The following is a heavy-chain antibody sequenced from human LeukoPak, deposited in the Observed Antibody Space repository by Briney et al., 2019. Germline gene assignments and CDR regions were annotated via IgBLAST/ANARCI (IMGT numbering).Heavy chain of an antibody. D-gene: IGHD1-14*01. V-gene: IGHV3-74*01. CDR2: INTGRSST. J-gene: IGHJ4*02. Sequence: PGGSLRLSCAASGFTFSSYWMHWVRQVPGKGLVWVSRINTGRSSTTYADSVKGRFTISRDNAKNTLYLQMDSLRAEDTGVYYCARSNHADDYWGQGTLVTVSS. CDR3: ARSNHADDY. CDR1: GFTFSSYW.